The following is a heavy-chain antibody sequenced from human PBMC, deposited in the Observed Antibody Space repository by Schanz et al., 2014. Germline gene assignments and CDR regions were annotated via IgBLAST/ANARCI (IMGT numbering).Heavy chain of an antibody. V-gene: IGHV1-2*02. CDR2: INPNSGGT. D-gene: IGHD4-17*01. CDR1: GNTLSAYY. CDR3: ARELRLEYYFDY. Sequence: QVQLVQSGADVKKPGASVKVSCKASGNTLSAYYIHWIRQAPGQGLEWMGRINPNSGGTNYAQKFQGRVTMTRDTSISTAYMELSSLRSDDTAVYYCARELRLEYYFDYWGQGTQVTVSS. J-gene: IGHJ4*02.